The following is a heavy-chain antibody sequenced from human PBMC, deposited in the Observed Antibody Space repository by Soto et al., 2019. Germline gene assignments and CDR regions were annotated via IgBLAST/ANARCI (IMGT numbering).Heavy chain of an antibody. Sequence: EVQLLESGGGLVQPGGSLRLSCAASGFTFSSYAMSWVRQAPGKGLEWVSAISGSGGSTYYADPVKPRYTIARDNSKNPLYLKKNILRAEDTEVYYCANELDYLTPAPDYWGQGTLVTVSS. J-gene: IGHJ4*02. CDR3: ANELDYLTPAPDY. D-gene: IGHD3-9*01. V-gene: IGHV3-23*01. CDR1: GFTFSSYA. CDR2: ISGSGGST.